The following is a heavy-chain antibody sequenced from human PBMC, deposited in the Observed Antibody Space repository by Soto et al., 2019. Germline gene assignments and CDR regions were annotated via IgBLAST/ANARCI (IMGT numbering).Heavy chain of an antibody. CDR1: GDSVSTNSAA. J-gene: IGHJ4*02. CDR3: VREGTDYGDYLFDY. D-gene: IGHD4-17*01. Sequence: SQTLSLTCAISGDSVSTNSAAWNWIRQSPSRGLEWPGRTYYRSKWYYDYAVSVKSRIAVNPDTSKNQFSLQLNSVTPEDTAVYYCVREGTDYGDYLFDYWGQGTLVTVSS. CDR2: TYYRSKWYY. V-gene: IGHV6-1*01.